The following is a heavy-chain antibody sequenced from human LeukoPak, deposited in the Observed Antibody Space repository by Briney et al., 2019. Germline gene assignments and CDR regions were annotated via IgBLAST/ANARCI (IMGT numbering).Heavy chain of an antibody. J-gene: IGHJ4*02. CDR3: ARISIAVAGGDY. CDR2: IKQDGSEK. D-gene: IGHD6-19*01. CDR1: RFTFSSSW. Sequence: GGSLRLSCAASRFTFSSSWMSWVRQAPGKGLEWVANIKQDGSEKYYVDSVKGRFAISRDNAKNSLYLQMDSLRDEDTAVYYCARISIAVAGGDYWCQGTLVTVTS. V-gene: IGHV3-7*01.